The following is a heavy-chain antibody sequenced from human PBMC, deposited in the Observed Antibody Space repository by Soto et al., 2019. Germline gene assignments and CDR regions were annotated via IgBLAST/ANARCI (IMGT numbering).Heavy chain of an antibody. Sequence: VASVKVSCKASGYTFTGYYLHWVRQAPGQGLEWMGWINPNSGGTNYAQKFQGWVTMTRDTSISTAYMELSRLRSDDTAVYYCARAAVVVASTYYYYGMDVWGQGTTVTVSS. D-gene: IGHD2-15*01. CDR2: INPNSGGT. V-gene: IGHV1-2*04. CDR3: ARAAVVVASTYYYYGMDV. CDR1: GYTFTGYY. J-gene: IGHJ6*02.